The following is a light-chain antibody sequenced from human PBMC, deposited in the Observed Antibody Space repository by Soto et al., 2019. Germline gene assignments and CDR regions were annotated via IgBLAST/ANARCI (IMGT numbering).Light chain of an antibody. Sequence: EIVLTQFPGTLSLSPGESATLSCRASQSVSSSYLAWYQQKPGQAPRVLIYGASSRASGIPDRFSGSGSGXXXXXXIXXXXXEXFAVYYCQQCGSSPLTFGGGTKVEIK. CDR2: GAS. V-gene: IGKV3-20*01. J-gene: IGKJ4*01. CDR1: QSVSSSY. CDR3: QQCGSSPLT.